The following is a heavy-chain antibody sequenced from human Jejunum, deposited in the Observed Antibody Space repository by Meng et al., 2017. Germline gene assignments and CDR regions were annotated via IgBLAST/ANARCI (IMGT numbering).Heavy chain of an antibody. CDR3: ARDRGAAGTDY. Sequence: LGPGAGSVTPGAAFILSSAASGLAFNASWSNCIRMAPGKVLEWFSDISPTSSNTYYADVVKGRFTISRDNAKTSMYLHMNSLRAYDTAVYSCARDRGAAGTDYWGQGTLVTVSS. CDR2: ISPTSSNT. CDR1: GLAFNASW. J-gene: IGHJ4*02. V-gene: IGHV3-11*01. D-gene: IGHD6-25*01.